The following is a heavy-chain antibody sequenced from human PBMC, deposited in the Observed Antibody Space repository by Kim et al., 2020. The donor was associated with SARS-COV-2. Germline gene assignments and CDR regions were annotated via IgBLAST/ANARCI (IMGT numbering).Heavy chain of an antibody. J-gene: IGHJ4*02. Sequence: SETLSLTCTVSGGSISSYYWSWIRQPPGKGLEWIGYIYYSGSTNYNPSLKSRVTISVDTSKNQFSLKLSSVTAADTAVYYCARAPGYYGGNPRWYYFDYWGQGTLVTVSS. CDR1: GGSISSYY. CDR3: ARAPGYYGGNPRWYYFDY. V-gene: IGHV4-59*01. CDR2: IYYSGST. D-gene: IGHD4-17*01.